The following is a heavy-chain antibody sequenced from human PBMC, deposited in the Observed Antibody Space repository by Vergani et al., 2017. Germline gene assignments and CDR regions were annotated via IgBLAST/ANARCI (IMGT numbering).Heavy chain of an antibody. CDR3: AKRYDLWSGYYIPAFDY. V-gene: IGHV3-23*01. Sequence: EVQLLESGGGLVQPGGSLRLSCAASGFTFSSYAMSWVRQTPGKGLEWVSAISGRGGSTYYADSVEGRFTISRDNSKNTLYLQMNSLRAEDTAVYYCAKRYDLWSGYYIPAFDYWGQGTLVTVSS. J-gene: IGHJ4*02. CDR2: ISGRGGST. CDR1: GFTFSSYA. D-gene: IGHD3-3*01.